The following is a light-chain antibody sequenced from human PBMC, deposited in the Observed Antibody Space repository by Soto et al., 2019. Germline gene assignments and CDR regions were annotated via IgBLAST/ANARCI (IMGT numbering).Light chain of an antibody. CDR3: QQYGDWPPES. CDR1: QRVSRN. V-gene: IGKV3-15*01. CDR2: GAS. Sequence: EVVLTQYPATLSVSPGDRATLSCRASQRVSRNLAWYQPKPGQAPRLLIYGASTRATGVPARFSGSGSATEFTLSNSSLKSEDGAVYYCQQYGDWPPESFGQGTKVEI. J-gene: IGKJ2*01.